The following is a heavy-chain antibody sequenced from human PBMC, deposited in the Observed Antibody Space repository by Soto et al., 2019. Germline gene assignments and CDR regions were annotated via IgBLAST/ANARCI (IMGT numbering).Heavy chain of an antibody. CDR1: GGSISSGGYY. V-gene: IGHV4-31*03. J-gene: IGHJ4*02. D-gene: IGHD3-3*01. CDR3: ARDRGVNYDFWSGYYV. CDR2: IYYSGST. Sequence: PSETLSLTCTVSGGSISSGGYYWSWIRQHPGKGLEWIGYIYYSGSTYYNPSLKSRVTISVDTSKNQFSLKLSSVTAADKAVYYCARDRGVNYDFWSGYYVWGQGTLVTVSS.